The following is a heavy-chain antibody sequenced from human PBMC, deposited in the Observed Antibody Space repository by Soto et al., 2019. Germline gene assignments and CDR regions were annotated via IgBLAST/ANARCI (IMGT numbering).Heavy chain of an antibody. CDR3: ARGGYCSGGSCKDAFDI. Sequence: QVQLVESGGGVVQPGRSLRLSCAASGFTFSSYGMHWVRQAPGKGLEWVAVIWYDGSNKYYADSVKGRFTISRDNSKNTLYLQMNSLRAEDTAVYYCARGGYCSGGSCKDAFDIWGQGTIVTVSS. J-gene: IGHJ3*02. CDR1: GFTFSSYG. CDR2: IWYDGSNK. D-gene: IGHD2-15*01. V-gene: IGHV3-33*01.